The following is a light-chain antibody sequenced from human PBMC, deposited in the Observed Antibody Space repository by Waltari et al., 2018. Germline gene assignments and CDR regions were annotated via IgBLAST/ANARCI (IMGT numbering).Light chain of an antibody. CDR2: DAS. Sequence: DIQMTQSPSSLSASVGDRVTIACLASEDISYYLNWYQQKPGKAPKLLIYDASHLETGVSSRFSGGGSGTHFTLTISSLQPEDFATYYCQQYDRFWTFGQGTKVEIK. CDR3: QQYDRFWT. CDR1: EDISYY. J-gene: IGKJ1*01. V-gene: IGKV1-33*01.